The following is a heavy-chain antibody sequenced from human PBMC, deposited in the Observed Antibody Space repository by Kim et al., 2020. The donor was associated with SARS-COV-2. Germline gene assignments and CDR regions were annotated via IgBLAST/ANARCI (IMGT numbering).Heavy chain of an antibody. CDR3: ATTRTYSSGWSVLYYYYGMDV. J-gene: IGHJ6*02. Sequence: GGSLRLSCAASGFTFSSYSMNWVRQAPGKGLEWVSYISSSSSTIYYADSVKVRFTISRDNAKNSLYLQMNSLRDEDTAVYYCATTRTYSSGWSVLYYYYGMDVWGQGTTVTVSS. CDR2: ISSSSSTI. V-gene: IGHV3-48*02. CDR1: GFTFSSYS. D-gene: IGHD6-19*01.